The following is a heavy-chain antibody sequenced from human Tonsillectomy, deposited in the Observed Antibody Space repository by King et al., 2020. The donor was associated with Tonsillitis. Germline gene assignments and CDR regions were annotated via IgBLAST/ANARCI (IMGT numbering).Heavy chain of an antibody. Sequence: QLQESGPGLVKPSETLSLTCTVSGGSISSTSHFWGWIRQPPGKGLEWIGSIYYNGGTNYNPSLQSRVTISVDTSKSQFSLKLSSVTAADTAVYYCARRWRTAYFYTMAVWGQGTTVTVSS. D-gene: IGHD2/OR15-2a*01. J-gene: IGHJ6*02. CDR2: IYYNGGT. CDR1: GGSISSTSHF. V-gene: IGHV4-39*01. CDR3: ARRWRTAYFYTMAV.